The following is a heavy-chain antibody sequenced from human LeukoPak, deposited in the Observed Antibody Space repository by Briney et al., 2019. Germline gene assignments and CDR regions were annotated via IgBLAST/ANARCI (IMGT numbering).Heavy chain of an antibody. CDR1: GFTFSSYG. CDR2: ISYDGSNK. CDR3: AKDRAREAYCGGDCYSPPDY. D-gene: IGHD2-21*02. V-gene: IGHV3-30*18. Sequence: GRSLRLSCAASGFTFSSYGMHWVRQAPGKGLEWVAVISYDGSNKYYADSVKGRLTISRDNSKNTLYLQMNSLRAEDTAVYYCAKDRAREAYCGGDCYSPPDYWGQGTLVTVSS. J-gene: IGHJ4*02.